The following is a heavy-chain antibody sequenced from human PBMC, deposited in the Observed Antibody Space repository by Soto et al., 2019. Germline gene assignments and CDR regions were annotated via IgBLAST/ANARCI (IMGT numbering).Heavy chain of an antibody. V-gene: IGHV4-4*02. Sequence: QVQLQESGPGLVKPSGTLSLTCAVSGGSVSSSNWWSWVRQSPGKGLEWMGEIYHSGSAHYNPSLKSRATIALDKSKNQFARRRTSVTAADTAVYYCARVPGVVVSADDAFDIWGPGTRVIVSS. J-gene: IGHJ3*02. CDR2: IYHSGSA. CDR3: ARVPGVVVSADDAFDI. CDR1: GGSVSSSNW. D-gene: IGHD2-21*02.